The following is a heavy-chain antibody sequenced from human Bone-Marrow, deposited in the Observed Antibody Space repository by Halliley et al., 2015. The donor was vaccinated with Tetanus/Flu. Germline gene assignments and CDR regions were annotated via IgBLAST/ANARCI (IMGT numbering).Heavy chain of an antibody. CDR1: GFTFNTYS. Sequence: SLRLSCAASGFTFNTYSMNWVRQAPGKGLEWVASITSRSTYIYYADSLKGRFTISRDNAKNSLYLQMNTLRAGDTAVYCCARDLGYCNSTSCYTSGSYYWGQGILVPVSS. V-gene: IGHV3-21*01. CDR3: ARDLGYCNSTSCYTSGSYY. J-gene: IGHJ4*02. CDR2: ITSRSTYI. D-gene: IGHD2-2*02.